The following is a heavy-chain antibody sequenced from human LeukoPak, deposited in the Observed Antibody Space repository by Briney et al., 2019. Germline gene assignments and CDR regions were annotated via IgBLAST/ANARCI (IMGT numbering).Heavy chain of an antibody. V-gene: IGHV3-15*01. D-gene: IGHD3-22*01. CDR1: GFTFSSYA. CDR3: TTDDSMIVVVLDAFDI. J-gene: IGHJ3*02. CDR2: IKSKTDGGTT. Sequence: PGGSLRLSCAASGFTFSSYAMSWVRQAPGKGLEWVGRIKSKTDGGTTDYAAPVKGRFTISRDDSKNTLYLQMNSLKTEDTAVYYCTTDDSMIVVVLDAFDIWGQGTMVTVSS.